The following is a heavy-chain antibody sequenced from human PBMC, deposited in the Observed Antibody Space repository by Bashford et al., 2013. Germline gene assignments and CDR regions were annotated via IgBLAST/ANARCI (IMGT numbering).Heavy chain of an antibody. V-gene: IGHV3-21*06. D-gene: IGHD3-22*01. CDR2: INPSGVDT. J-gene: IGHJ4*02. CDR3: ARGGYYDSTGYFDY. Sequence: VRQAPGKGLEWVSAINPSGVDTYYADSVKGRVTISRDNAKNSLYLQMNSLRAEDTAVYYCARGGYYDSTGYFDYWAREPWSPSPQ.